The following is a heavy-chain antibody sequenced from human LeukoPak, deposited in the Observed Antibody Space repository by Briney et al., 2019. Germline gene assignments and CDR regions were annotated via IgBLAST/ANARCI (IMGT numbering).Heavy chain of an antibody. J-gene: IGHJ4*02. CDR1: GXTVSSNY. CDR3: ARGDGVYVY. Sequence: GGSLRLSCAASGXTVSSNYVTWVRQAPGQGLEWVSVIYFGGTTYYADSVKGRFTISRDNSKNTVYLQMNSLRVEDTAVYYCARGDGVYVYWGQGTLVTVSS. D-gene: IGHD5/OR15-5a*01. V-gene: IGHV3-53*01. CDR2: IYFGGTT.